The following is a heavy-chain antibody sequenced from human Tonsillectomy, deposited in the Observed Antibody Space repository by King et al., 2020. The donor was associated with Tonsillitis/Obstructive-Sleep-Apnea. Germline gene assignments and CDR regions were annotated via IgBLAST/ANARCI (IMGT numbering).Heavy chain of an antibody. J-gene: IGHJ6*02. V-gene: IGHV1-69*10. CDR1: GGTFSSYA. Sequence: QLVQSGAEVKKPGSSVKVSCKASGGTFSSYAISWVRQAPGQGLEWMGGIIPILGIANYAQKFQGRVTITADKSTSTAYMEPSSLRSEDTAVYYCARGKYSSSLYYYYGMDVWGQGTTVTVSS. CDR3: ARGKYSSSLYYYYGMDV. D-gene: IGHD6-6*01. CDR2: IIPILGIA.